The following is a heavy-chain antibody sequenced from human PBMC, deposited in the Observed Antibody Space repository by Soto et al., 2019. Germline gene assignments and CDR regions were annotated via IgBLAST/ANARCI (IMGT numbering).Heavy chain of an antibody. CDR3: AKDNHYSDSSGRARIWFDP. CDR1: GFTFNSYA. V-gene: IGHV3-23*01. D-gene: IGHD3-22*01. Sequence: EVQLLESGGGLVQPGGSLRLSCAASGFTFNSYAMNWVRQAPGKGLEWVSVVSGSGGRKYYADSVKGRFTISRDNSKNTLYLQINSLRTEVTAVYYCAKDNHYSDSSGRARIWFDPWGQGTLVTVSS. CDR2: VSGSGGRK. J-gene: IGHJ5*02.